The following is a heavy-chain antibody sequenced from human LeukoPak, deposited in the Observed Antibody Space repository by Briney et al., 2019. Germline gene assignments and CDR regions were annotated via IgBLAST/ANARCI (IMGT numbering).Heavy chain of an antibody. CDR2: IYTSGST. CDR1: GGSISSYY. D-gene: IGHD4-23*01. V-gene: IGHV4-4*09. J-gene: IGHJ4*01. Sequence: SETLSLTCTVSGGSISSYYWSWIRQPPGKGLEWIGYIYTSGSTNYNPSLKSRVTISVDTSKNQYSLKLSSVTAADTAVYYCARLLRWPNYYFGYWGHGTLVTAS. CDR3: ARLLRWPNYYFGY.